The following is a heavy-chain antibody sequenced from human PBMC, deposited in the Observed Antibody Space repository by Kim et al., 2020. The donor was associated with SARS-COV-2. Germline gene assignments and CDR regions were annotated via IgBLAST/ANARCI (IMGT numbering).Heavy chain of an antibody. CDR1: GFTFSSYG. Sequence: GGSLRLSCAASGFTFSSYGMHWVRQAPGKGLEWVAVIWYDGSNKYYADSVKGRFTISRDNSKNTLYLQMNSLRAEDTAVYYCAGMATRSVGIDYWGQGTLVTVSS. D-gene: IGHD5-12*01. J-gene: IGHJ4*02. V-gene: IGHV3-33*01. CDR2: IWYDGSNK. CDR3: AGMATRSVGIDY.